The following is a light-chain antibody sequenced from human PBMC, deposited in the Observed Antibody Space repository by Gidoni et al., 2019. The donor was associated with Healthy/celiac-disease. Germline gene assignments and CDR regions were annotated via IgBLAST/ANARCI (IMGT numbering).Light chain of an antibody. V-gene: IGLV1-47*01. CDR1: SSHIVSNY. CDR3: AAWDDSLSGYV. CDR2: TKN. Sequence: QSVRTQPPSASGTPGLRVTTSCSRSSSHIVSNYVYWYQPLPGTAPKLRIYTKNQRPSGVPDRFSGSKSGTSASLAISGLRSEDEADYYCAAWDDSLSGYVFGTGTKVTVL. J-gene: IGLJ1*01.